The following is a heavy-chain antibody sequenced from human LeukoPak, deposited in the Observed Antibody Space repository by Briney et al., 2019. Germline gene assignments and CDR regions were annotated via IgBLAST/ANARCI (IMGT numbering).Heavy chain of an antibody. J-gene: IGHJ4*02. CDR3: ASDSDYGEYYFDY. Sequence: PGGSLRLSCAASGFTFSSYAIHWVRQAPGKGLEWVAVISYDGSNKYYADSVKGRFTISRDNSKNTLYLQMNSLRAEDTAVYYCASDSDYGEYYFDYWGQGTLVTVSS. CDR1: GFTFSSYA. V-gene: IGHV3-30*04. CDR2: ISYDGSNK. D-gene: IGHD4-17*01.